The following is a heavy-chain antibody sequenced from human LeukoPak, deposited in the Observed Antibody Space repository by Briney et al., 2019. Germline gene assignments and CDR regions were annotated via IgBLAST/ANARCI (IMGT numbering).Heavy chain of an antibody. CDR2: ISGGGDTT. CDR3: AKGLPYESRAYYDRLFDE. J-gene: IGHJ4*02. D-gene: IGHD3-22*01. CDR1: GFSFSSYT. V-gene: IGHV3-23*01. Sequence: GGSLRLSCSASGFSFSSYTMTWVRQAPGKGPEWVSIISGGGDTTLYTDSVKGRFTTSRDNSKNTLYLQMNSLIVEDTAVYYCAKGLPYESRAYYDRLFDEWGQGTLVTVSS.